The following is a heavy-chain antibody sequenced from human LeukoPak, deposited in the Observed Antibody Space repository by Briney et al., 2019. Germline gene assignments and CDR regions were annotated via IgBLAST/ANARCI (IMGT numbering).Heavy chain of an antibody. Sequence: GGSLRLSCAASGFTFSSYVMHWVRQAPGKGLEYVSAISSNGGSTYYANSVKGRFTISRDNSKNTLYLQMGSLRAEDMAVYYCASKNIVVVTASLHYRFDPWGQGTLVTVSS. J-gene: IGHJ5*02. D-gene: IGHD2-21*02. CDR1: GFTFSSYV. CDR2: ISSNGGST. CDR3: ASKNIVVVTASLHYRFDP. V-gene: IGHV3-64*01.